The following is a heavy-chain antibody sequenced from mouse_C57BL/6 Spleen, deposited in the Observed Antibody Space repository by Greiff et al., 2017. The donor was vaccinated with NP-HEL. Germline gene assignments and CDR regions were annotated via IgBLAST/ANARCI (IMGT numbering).Heavy chain of an antibody. J-gene: IGHJ1*03. CDR1: GYAFSSSW. CDR3: AREITTVVATDFDV. Sequence: VQLQQSGPELVKPGASVKISCKASGYAFSSSWMNWVKQRPGKGLEWIGRIYPGDGDTNYNGTFKGKATLTADKSSSTAYMQLSSLTSEDSAVYFCAREITTVVATDFDVWGTGTTVTVSS. CDR2: IYPGDGDT. V-gene: IGHV1-82*01. D-gene: IGHD1-1*01.